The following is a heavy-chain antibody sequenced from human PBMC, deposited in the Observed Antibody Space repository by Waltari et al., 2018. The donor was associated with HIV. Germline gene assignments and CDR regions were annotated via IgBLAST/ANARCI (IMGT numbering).Heavy chain of an antibody. V-gene: IGHV3-21*01. D-gene: IGHD3-22*01. CDR2: ISSSSSYL. Sequence: EVQLVETGGGLVKPGGSLRLSCAASGFTFSSYSMNWVRQAPGKGLEWVSSISSSSSYLYYADAVKGRFTIARDNAKNSLYLQMNRLRAEDTAVYYCARDRFLYYYDSSGYYHGDAFDIWGQGTMVTVSS. CDR3: ARDRFLYYYDSSGYYHGDAFDI. CDR1: GFTFSSYS. J-gene: IGHJ3*02.